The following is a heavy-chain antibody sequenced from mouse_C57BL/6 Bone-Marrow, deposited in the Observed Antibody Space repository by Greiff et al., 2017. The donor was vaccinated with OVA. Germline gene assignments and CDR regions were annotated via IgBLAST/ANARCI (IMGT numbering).Heavy chain of an antibody. CDR2: INPSNGGT. CDR3: ARELLRYQGWFAY. J-gene: IGHJ3*01. Sequence: QVQLQQPGTELVKPGASVKLSCKASGYTFTSYWMHWVKQRPGQGLEWIGNINPSNGGTNYNEKFKSKATLTVDKSSSTACMQLSSLTSEDSAVYYCARELLRYQGWFAYWGQGTLVTVSA. CDR1: GYTFTSYW. V-gene: IGHV1-53*01. D-gene: IGHD1-1*01.